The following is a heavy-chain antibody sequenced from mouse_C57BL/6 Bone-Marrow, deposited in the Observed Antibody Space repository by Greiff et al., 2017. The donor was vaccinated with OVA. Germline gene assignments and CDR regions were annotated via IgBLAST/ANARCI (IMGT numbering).Heavy chain of an antibody. CDR1: GFNIKDDY. CDR2: IDPENGDT. Sequence: EVKLLESGAELVRPGASVKLSCTASGFNIKDDYMHWVKQRPEQGLEWIGWIDPENGDTEYASKFQGKATITADTSSNTAYLQLSSLTSEDTAVYYCTQEVYAMGYWGQGTSVTVSS. J-gene: IGHJ4*01. V-gene: IGHV14-4*01. CDR3: TQEVYAMGY.